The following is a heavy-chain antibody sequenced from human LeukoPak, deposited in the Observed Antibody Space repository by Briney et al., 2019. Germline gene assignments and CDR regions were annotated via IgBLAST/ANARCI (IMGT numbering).Heavy chain of an antibody. V-gene: IGHV1-69*05. D-gene: IGHD2-2*01. CDR1: GYTFTGYY. CDR2: IIPMFGTA. CDR3: ASGTTDIVVVPATLRNYYFDY. J-gene: IGHJ4*02. Sequence: SVKVSCKASGYTFTGYYMRWVRQAPGQGLEWMGGIIPMFGTAKYAQKFQGRVTITTDKSTSTAYMELSSLRSEDTAVYYCASGTTDIVVVPATLRNYYFDYWGQGTLVTVSS.